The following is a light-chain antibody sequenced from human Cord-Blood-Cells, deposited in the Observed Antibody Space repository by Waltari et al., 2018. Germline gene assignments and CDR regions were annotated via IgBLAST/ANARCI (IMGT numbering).Light chain of an antibody. CDR2: GAS. V-gene: IGKV3-15*01. Sequence: EIVMTQSPATLSVSPGERATLSCRASTSVSCNFAWYQQKTGQAPRLLIYGASTRATGIPARFSGSGSGTEFTLTISSLQSEDFAVYYCQQYNNWPRTFGQGTKVEIK. J-gene: IGKJ1*01. CDR3: QQYNNWPRT. CDR1: TSVSCN.